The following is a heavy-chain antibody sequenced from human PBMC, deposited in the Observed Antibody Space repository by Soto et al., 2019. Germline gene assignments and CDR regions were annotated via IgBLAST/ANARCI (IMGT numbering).Heavy chain of an antibody. CDR1: GFSFSTYA. Sequence: EVQLLESGGGLVQPGGSLRLSCAASGFSFSTYAMSWVRQAPGKWLEWVSGISAGGGNTYYADSVRGRFTISRDNSKNTVDLQISSLRAEDTALYYCAKHSEYQLLSWLDPWGLGTLVTVSS. CDR3: AKHSEYQLLSWLDP. V-gene: IGHV3-23*01. CDR2: ISAGGGNT. D-gene: IGHD2-2*01. J-gene: IGHJ5*02.